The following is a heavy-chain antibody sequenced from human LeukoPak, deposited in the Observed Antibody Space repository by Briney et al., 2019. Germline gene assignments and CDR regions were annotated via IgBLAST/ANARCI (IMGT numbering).Heavy chain of an antibody. CDR3: AKDNRIVVVVAAIGDY. CDR2: ISGSGGST. J-gene: IGHJ4*02. CDR1: GFTFSYYS. V-gene: IGHV3-23*01. D-gene: IGHD2-15*01. Sequence: GGSLRLSCAASGFTFSYYSMSWVRQAPGKGLEWVSAISGSGGSTYYADSVKGRFTISRDNSKNTLYLQMNSLRAEDTAVYYCAKDNRIVVVVAAIGDYWGQGTLVTVSS.